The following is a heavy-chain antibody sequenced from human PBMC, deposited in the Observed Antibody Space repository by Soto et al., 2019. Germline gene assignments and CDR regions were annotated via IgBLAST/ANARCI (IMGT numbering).Heavy chain of an antibody. V-gene: IGHV1-18*01. D-gene: IGHD2-21*02. CDR3: ARGLPPDYFDL. J-gene: IGHJ4*02. CDR1: GYTFINYG. CDR2: INGYNGNT. Sequence: QVQLVQSEAEVKRPGASVKVSCKASGYTFINYGLSCVRQSPGQGIEWMGWINGYNGNTNYAQKFQGRVTMTTDTSTTTGYMEVRSLRAADPALYFCARGLPPDYFDLWGQGTRVTASS.